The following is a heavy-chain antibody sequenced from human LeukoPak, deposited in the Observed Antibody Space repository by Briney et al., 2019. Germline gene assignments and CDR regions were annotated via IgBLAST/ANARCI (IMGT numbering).Heavy chain of an antibody. J-gene: IGHJ4*02. CDR3: ARAHYYGSGSYYSLDY. CDR2: INHSGST. Sequence: SETLSLTCAVYGGSFSGYYWSWIRHPPGKGLEWIGEINHSGSTNYNPSLKSRVTISVDTSKNQFSLKLSSVTAADTAVYYCARAHYYGSGSYYSLDYWGQGTLVTVSS. D-gene: IGHD3-10*01. CDR1: GGSFSGYY. V-gene: IGHV4-34*01.